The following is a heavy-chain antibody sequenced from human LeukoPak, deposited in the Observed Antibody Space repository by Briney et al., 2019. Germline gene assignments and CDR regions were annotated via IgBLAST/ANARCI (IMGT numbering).Heavy chain of an antibody. D-gene: IGHD2-15*01. J-gene: IGHJ4*02. CDR3: TRVHGGYPFDS. Sequence: GGSLRPSCAASGFIFSSYSMNWVRQAPGKGLEWVSFISSSSSTIYYADSVKGRFTISRDNAKNSLYLQMNSLRAEDTAVYYCTRVHGGYPFDSWGQGTLVTVSS. CDR1: GFIFSSYS. CDR2: ISSSSSTI. V-gene: IGHV3-48*01.